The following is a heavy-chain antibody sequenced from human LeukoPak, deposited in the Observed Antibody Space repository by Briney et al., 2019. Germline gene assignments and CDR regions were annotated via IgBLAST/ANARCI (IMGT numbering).Heavy chain of an antibody. V-gene: IGHV3-30-3*01. CDR2: ISYDGSNK. J-gene: IGHJ4*02. CDR1: GFTFSSYA. Sequence: GRSLRLSCTASGFTFSSYAMHWVRQAPGKGLGGVAVISYDGSNKYYADSVKGRFTISRDNAKNSLYLQMNSLRAEDTAVYYCARGGGYDIHYWGQGTLVTVSS. CDR3: ARGGGYDIHY. D-gene: IGHD5-12*01.